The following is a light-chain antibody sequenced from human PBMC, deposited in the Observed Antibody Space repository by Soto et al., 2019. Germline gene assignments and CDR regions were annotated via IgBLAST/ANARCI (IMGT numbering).Light chain of an antibody. CDR1: QTINNN. V-gene: IGKV3-20*01. Sequence: VMTQAPATLSVSPGERATLSCRASQTINNNVAWYHQKPGQAPRLLIHSASTRAPGIPDRFSASGAGTDFTLTISRLEPEDFAVYYCQQCGSSPITFGQGTRLEIK. CDR2: SAS. J-gene: IGKJ5*01. CDR3: QQCGSSPIT.